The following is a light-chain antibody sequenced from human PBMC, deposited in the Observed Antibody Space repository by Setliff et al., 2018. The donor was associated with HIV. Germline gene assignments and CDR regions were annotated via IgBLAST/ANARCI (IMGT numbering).Light chain of an antibody. CDR1: SNDVGAYNT. Sequence: QSALPQPASVSGSPGQSITISCTGTSNDVGAYNTVYWYQQHPGEAPKLMIYDVSTRPSGVSNRFSGSKSGNTASLTISGLQTEDEADYYCSSYTSSSTDVFGTGTKVTV. CDR2: DVS. J-gene: IGLJ1*01. V-gene: IGLV2-14*01. CDR3: SSYTSSSTDV.